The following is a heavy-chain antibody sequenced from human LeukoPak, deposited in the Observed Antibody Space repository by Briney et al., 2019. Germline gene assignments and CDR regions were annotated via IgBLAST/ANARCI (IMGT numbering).Heavy chain of an antibody. Sequence: SETLSLTCAVYGGSFSGYYWSWIRQPPGKGLEWIEEINHSGSTNYNPSLKSRVTISVDTSKNQFSLKLSSVTAADTAVYYCARNAPSWWYFDLWGRGTLVTVSS. CDR1: GGSFSGYY. CDR3: ARNAPSWWYFDL. CDR2: INHSGST. V-gene: IGHV4-34*01. D-gene: IGHD2-2*01. J-gene: IGHJ2*01.